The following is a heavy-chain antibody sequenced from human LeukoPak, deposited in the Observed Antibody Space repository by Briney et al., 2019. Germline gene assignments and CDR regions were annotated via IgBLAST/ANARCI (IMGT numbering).Heavy chain of an antibody. J-gene: IGHJ4*02. Sequence: NPSETLSLTCTVSGDSISTYNYFWGWIRQPPGKGLEWIGSIYYSGSTYYSPSLKSRVTISADTSKNQFSLKVTSVTAADTAVYYCARASGGYYWDFDYWGQGTLVTVSS. CDR1: GDSISTYNYF. CDR3: ARASGGYYWDFDY. D-gene: IGHD3-22*01. V-gene: IGHV4-39*01. CDR2: IYYSGST.